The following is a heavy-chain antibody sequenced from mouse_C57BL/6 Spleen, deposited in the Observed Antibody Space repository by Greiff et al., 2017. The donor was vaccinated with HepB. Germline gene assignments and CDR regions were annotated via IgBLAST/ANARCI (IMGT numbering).Heavy chain of an antibody. CDR2: IYPGDGDT. D-gene: IGHD1-1*01. CDR1: GYAFSSSW. J-gene: IGHJ2*01. V-gene: IGHV1-82*01. CDR3: AISDYGSDLDD. Sequence: VQLQQSGPELVKPGASVKISCKASGYAFSSSWMNWVKQRPGQGLEWIGRIYPGDGDTKYDGKFKGKATLTADKSSSTAYLQLSILTSEDSAVYCCAISDYGSDLDDWGQGTTLTVSS.